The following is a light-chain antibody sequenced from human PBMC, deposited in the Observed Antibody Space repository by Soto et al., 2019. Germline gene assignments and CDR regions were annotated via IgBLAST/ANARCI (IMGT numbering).Light chain of an antibody. CDR1: QDISNY. V-gene: IGKV1-33*01. J-gene: IGKJ4*01. Sequence: DIQMTQSPSSLSASVGDRVTITCQASQDISNYLNWYQQKPGQAPKLLIYDASNLETGVPSRFSGSGSGTDFTFTISSLQPEDIATYYCQQYDNLLLFGGGTKVDIK. CDR3: QQYDNLLL. CDR2: DAS.